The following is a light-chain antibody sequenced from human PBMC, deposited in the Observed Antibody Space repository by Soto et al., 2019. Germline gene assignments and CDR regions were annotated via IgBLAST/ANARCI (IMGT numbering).Light chain of an antibody. CDR2: DAS. CDR1: QSVSTR. Sequence: DIQSTQSPSSLSASVGDRVTIICRASQSVSTRLAWYQQKPGKAPKVLIYDASSWAGGVPSSFTGSGSGTEFPPTINRLQPDDFATYYRQQYSVYWTFGQGTKVDIK. CDR3: QQYSVYWT. J-gene: IGKJ1*01. V-gene: IGKV1-5*02.